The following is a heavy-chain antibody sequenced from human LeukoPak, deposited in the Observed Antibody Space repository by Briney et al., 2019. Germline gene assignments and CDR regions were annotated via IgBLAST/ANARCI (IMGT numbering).Heavy chain of an antibody. J-gene: IGHJ3*02. V-gene: IGHV1-2*02. CDR3: AAARTRYCSSNSCYDAFDI. CDR2: INPDSGYT. D-gene: IGHD2-2*01. CDR1: GYTFTDYY. Sequence: GASVKVSCKTSGYTFTDYYIHWVRQAPGQGLEWMGWINPDSGYTNYAQKFQGRVTMTRDTSISTAYMELSRLRSDDTAMYYCAAARTRYCSSNSCYDAFDIWGQGTMVTVSS.